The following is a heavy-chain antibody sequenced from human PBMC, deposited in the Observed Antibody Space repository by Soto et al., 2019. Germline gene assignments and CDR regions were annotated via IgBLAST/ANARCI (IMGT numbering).Heavy chain of an antibody. V-gene: IGHV3-33*01. CDR3: ARDRESSSWFDY. J-gene: IGHJ4*02. CDR2: IWYDGSNK. CDR1: GFTFSSYG. Sequence: QVQLVESGGGVVQPGRSLRLSCAASGFTFSSYGMHWVRQAPGKGLEWVAVIWYDGSNKYYADSVKGRFTISRDNSKNTLYLQMNSLRAEDTAVYYCARDRESSSWFDYWGQGTLVTVSS. D-gene: IGHD6-13*01.